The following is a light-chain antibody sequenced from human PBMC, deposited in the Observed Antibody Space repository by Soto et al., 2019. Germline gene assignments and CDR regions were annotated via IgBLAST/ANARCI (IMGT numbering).Light chain of an antibody. V-gene: IGKV3-20*01. CDR2: GAS. Sequence: EIVLTQSPGTLSSSPGERATLSCRASQSVSSSNLAWYQQKPGQAPRLLIYGASSRATGIPDRFSGSGSGTDFALTISRLEPEDFAVYYCQQYGSSLPVGQGHKVEIK. J-gene: IGKJ1*01. CDR1: QSVSSSN. CDR3: QQYGSSLP.